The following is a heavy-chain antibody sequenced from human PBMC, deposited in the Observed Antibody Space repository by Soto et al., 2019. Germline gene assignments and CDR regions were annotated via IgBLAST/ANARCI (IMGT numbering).Heavy chain of an antibody. CDR2: IYSGGST. V-gene: IGHV3-66*01. J-gene: IGHJ1*01. D-gene: IGHD6-19*01. Sequence: APGKGLEWVSVIYSGGSTYYADSVKGRFTISRDNSKNTLYLQMNSLRAEDTAVYYCARDRIAVAGNPEYFQHWGQGTXVTXX. CDR3: ARDRIAVAGNPEYFQH.